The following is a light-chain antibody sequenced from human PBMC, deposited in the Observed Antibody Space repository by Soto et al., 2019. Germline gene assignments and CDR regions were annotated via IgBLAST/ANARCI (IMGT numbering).Light chain of an antibody. CDR2: GNS. CDR1: SSNIGTGYD. CDR3: QSYDSSLSGYV. J-gene: IGLJ1*01. V-gene: IGLV1-40*01. Sequence: QSVLTQPPSVSGAPGQRVTISCTGNSSNIGTGYDAHWYQQVPGTAPKLLIYGNSNRPSGVPDRFSGSKSGTSASLAITGLQAEDEADYYCQSYDSSLSGYVFGTGTKSTVL.